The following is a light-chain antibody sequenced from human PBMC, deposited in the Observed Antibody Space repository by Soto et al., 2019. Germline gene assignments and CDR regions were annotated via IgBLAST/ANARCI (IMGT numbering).Light chain of an antibody. Sequence: DIPMTHSPSSLSASVVDRVIITCRASQAIHRYLAWFHQKPGKAPKSLIYGAFILQGGVPSRFSGSGSGIDFTLTINSRQPEDFATYFCQQYATYTLSFGGGTSVDIK. V-gene: IGKV1-16*01. CDR2: GAF. J-gene: IGKJ4*01. CDR1: QAIHRY. CDR3: QQYATYTLS.